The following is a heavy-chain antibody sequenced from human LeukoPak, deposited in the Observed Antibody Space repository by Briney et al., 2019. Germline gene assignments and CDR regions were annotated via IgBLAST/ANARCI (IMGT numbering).Heavy chain of an antibody. Sequence: SSETLCLTCAVYGGSFSGYYWSWIRQPPGKGLEWIGEINHSGSTNYNPSLKSRVTISVDTSKNQISLKLGSVTAADTAVYYCARGGYGGYADNWFDPWGQGTLVTVSS. J-gene: IGHJ5*02. CDR1: GGSFSGYY. CDR3: ARGGYGGYADNWFDP. V-gene: IGHV4-34*01. D-gene: IGHD5-12*01. CDR2: INHSGST.